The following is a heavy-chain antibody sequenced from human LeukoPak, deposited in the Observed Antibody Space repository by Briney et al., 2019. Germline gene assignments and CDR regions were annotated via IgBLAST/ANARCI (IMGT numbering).Heavy chain of an antibody. D-gene: IGHD6-13*01. CDR3: ARGEAAARHFDY. Sequence: ASVKVSCKASGYTFSGYYIHWVRQAPGQGLEWMGWINPNSGGANYAQKLQGRVTMTTDTSTTTAYMELRSLRSDDTAVYYCARGEAAARHFDYWGQGTLVTVSS. V-gene: IGHV1-2*02. CDR2: INPNSGGA. J-gene: IGHJ4*02. CDR1: GYTFSGYY.